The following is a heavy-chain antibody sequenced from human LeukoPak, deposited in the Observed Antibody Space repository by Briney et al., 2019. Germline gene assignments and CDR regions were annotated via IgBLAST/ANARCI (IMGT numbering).Heavy chain of an antibody. CDR3: ARLSTTSRHWLAAFDI. CDR1: GYTFTDYY. J-gene: IGHJ3*02. CDR2: IDPNSGGT. V-gene: IGHV1-2*02. Sequence: GASVKVSCKASGYTFTDYYMQWVRQAPGQGLEWMGWIDPNSGGTKYAQKFQGRVTRTRETSISTAFMERSRLRSDDRAVYYCARLSTTSRHWLAAFDIWGQGTMVTVS. D-gene: IGHD3-9*01.